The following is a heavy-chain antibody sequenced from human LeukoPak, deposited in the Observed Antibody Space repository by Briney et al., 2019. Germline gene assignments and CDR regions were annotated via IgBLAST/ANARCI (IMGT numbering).Heavy chain of an antibody. CDR1: AASISDYY. J-gene: IGHJ5*02. V-gene: IGHV4-59*01. D-gene: IGHD6-6*01. Sequence: PSETLSLTCSVSAASISDYYWSWIRLPPGKGLEWIGYIYYSGTTNYNPSLKGRVTISKDPSKNQISLKLTSVTHADTAVYYCARGSNWFDPWGQGILVTVSS. CDR3: ARGSNWFDP. CDR2: IYYSGTT.